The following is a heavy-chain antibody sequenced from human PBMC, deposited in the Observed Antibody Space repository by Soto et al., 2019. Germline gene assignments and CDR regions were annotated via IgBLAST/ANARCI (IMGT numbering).Heavy chain of an antibody. CDR2: IYPGDSDT. Sequence: GESLKISCKGSGYSFTSYWIGWVRQMPGKGLEWMGIIYPGDSDTRYSPSFQGQVTISADKSISTAYLQWSSLKASDTAMYYCARSTCSSTSCYSLPDAFDIWGQATMGTVSS. CDR1: GYSFTSYW. J-gene: IGHJ3*02. D-gene: IGHD2-2*01. V-gene: IGHV5-51*01. CDR3: ARSTCSSTSCYSLPDAFDI.